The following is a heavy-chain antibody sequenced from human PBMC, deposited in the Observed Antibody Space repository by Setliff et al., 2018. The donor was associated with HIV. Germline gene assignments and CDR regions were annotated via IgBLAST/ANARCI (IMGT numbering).Heavy chain of an antibody. D-gene: IGHD6-19*01. CDR2: FNPDTYAS. Sequence: ASVKVSCKASGYTLSTYGISWVRQAPGQGLEWMGWFNPDTYASNYAQKFQGRVTMTRDTSISTAYMDLSRLRSDDTAVYYCATGGLSRWLVRGDAFDYWGQGTLVTVSS. J-gene: IGHJ4*02. V-gene: IGHV1-2*02. CDR3: ATGGLSRWLVRGDAFDY. CDR1: GYTLSTYG.